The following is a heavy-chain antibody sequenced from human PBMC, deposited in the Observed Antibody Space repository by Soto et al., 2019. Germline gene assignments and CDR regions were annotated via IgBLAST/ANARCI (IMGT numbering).Heavy chain of an antibody. D-gene: IGHD6-13*01. CDR2: IWYDGSNK. J-gene: IGHJ5*02. CDR1: GFTFSSYG. V-gene: IGHV3-33*01. CDR3: ARDPYSSSWYGWFDP. Sequence: QVQLVESGGGAVQPGRSLRLSCAASGFTFSSYGMHWVRQAPGKGLEWVAVIWYDGSNKYYADSVKGRFTISRDNSQNTLYLQMNSLRAEDTAVYYCARDPYSSSWYGWFDPWGQGTLVTVSS.